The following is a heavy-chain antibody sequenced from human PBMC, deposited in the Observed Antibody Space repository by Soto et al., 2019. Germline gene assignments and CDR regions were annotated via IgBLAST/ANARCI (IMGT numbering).Heavy chain of an antibody. J-gene: IGHJ4*02. CDR2: IYTGGST. Sequence: EVQLVASGGALIQPGGSLRLSCAASGFTVSSNYMSWVRQAPGKGLEWVSVIYTGGSTYYADSVKGRFTISRDNSKNTVYLQMNSLRAGDTALYYCARLVAATSYHFDYWGQGTLVTVSS. CDR1: GFTVSSNY. CDR3: ARLVAATSYHFDY. V-gene: IGHV3-53*01. D-gene: IGHD1-26*01.